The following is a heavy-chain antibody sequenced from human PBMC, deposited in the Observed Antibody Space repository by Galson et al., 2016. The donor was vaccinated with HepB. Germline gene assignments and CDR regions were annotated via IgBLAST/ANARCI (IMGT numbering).Heavy chain of an antibody. CDR2: ISDSGGST. J-gene: IGHJ6*02. CDR1: GFTFSSYA. V-gene: IGHV3-23*01. Sequence: SLRLSCAASGFTFSSYAMSWVRQAPGKGLEWVSAISDSGGSTYYADSVKGRFTISRDNSKNTLYLQMNSLRAEDTAVYYCAKAYGSGSSFYYYYGMDVWGQGTTVTVSS. CDR3: AKAYGSGSSFYYYYGMDV. D-gene: IGHD3-10*01.